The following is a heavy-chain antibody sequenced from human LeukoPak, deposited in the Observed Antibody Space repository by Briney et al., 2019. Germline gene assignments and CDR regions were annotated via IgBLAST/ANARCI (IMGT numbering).Heavy chain of an antibody. V-gene: IGHV1-69*04. CDR1: GGTFSSYA. CDR2: IIPILGIA. J-gene: IGHJ4*02. D-gene: IGHD3-22*01. CDR3: ARDLYYDSSGYRFPDY. Sequence: ASVKVSCKAPGGTFSSYAISWVRQAPGQGLEWMGRIIPILGIANYAQKFQGRVTITADKSTSTAYMELSSLRSEDTAVYYCARDLYYDSSGYRFPDYWGQGTLVTVSS.